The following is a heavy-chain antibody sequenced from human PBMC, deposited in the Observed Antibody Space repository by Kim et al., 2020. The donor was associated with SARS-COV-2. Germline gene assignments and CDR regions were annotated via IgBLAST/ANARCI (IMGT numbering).Heavy chain of an antibody. V-gene: IGHV4-4*07. J-gene: IGHJ4*02. CDR1: GGSFSSYR. Sequence: SETLSLICTVSGGSFSSYRWSWIRQSAGKGLEWIGRIHASGSTNYNPSLKSRLTMLVDASQHQMSLKLSSVTAADTAMYYCARQVAGTDRRFDYWGQGILVTVSS. CDR2: IHASGST. CDR3: ARQVAGTDRRFDY. D-gene: IGHD6-19*01.